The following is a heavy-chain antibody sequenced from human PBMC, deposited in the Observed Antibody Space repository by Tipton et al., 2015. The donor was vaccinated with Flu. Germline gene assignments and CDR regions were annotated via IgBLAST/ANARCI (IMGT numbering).Heavy chain of an antibody. D-gene: IGHD5-24*01. CDR3: ARGLRDGYNPHDAFDI. J-gene: IGHJ3*02. V-gene: IGHV4-61*02. CDR2: IYNSGST. CDR1: SGSFRSGSYY. Sequence: TLSLTCTVSSGSFRSGSYYWNWIRQPAGKGLEWIGRIYNSGSTKYNPSLKSRVSISIDTSKNQFSLKLTSVTAADTAMYYCARGLRDGYNPHDAFDIWGQGTMVTVSS.